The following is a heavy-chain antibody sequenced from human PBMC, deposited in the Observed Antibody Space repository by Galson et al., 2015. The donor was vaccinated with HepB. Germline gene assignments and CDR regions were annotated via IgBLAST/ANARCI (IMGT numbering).Heavy chain of an antibody. CDR3: ASLYGDYYNWFDP. D-gene: IGHD4-17*01. V-gene: IGHV3-48*01. J-gene: IGHJ5*02. CDR1: GFTFSSYS. Sequence: SLRLSCAASGFTFSSYSMNWVRQAPGKGLEWVSYISSSSSTIYYADSVKGRFTISRDNAKNSLYLQMNSLRAEDTAVYYCASLYGDYYNWFDPWGQGTLVTVSS. CDR2: ISSSSSTI.